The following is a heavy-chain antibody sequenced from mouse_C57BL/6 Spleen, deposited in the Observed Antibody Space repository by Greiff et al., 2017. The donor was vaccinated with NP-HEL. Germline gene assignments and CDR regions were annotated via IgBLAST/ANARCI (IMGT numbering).Heavy chain of an antibody. J-gene: IGHJ2*01. Sequence: EVKVVESGGGLVQSGRSLRLSCATSGFTFSDFYMEWVRQAPGKGLEWIAASRNKANDYTTEYSVSVKGRFIVSRDTSQSILYLQMNALRAEDTAIYYCARDTPSDYGYFDYWGQGTTLTVSS. CDR1: GFTFSDFY. CDR3: ARDTPSDYGYFDY. CDR2: SRNKANDYTT. D-gene: IGHD2-4*01. V-gene: IGHV7-1*01.